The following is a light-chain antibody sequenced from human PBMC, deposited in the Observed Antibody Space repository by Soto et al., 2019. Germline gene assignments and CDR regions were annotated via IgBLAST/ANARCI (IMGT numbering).Light chain of an antibody. CDR1: QTVSSNY. CDR3: QQYTGPPTT. Sequence: EIVLPQTPGTLSLSPGERATLSCRVSQTVSSNYLAWCQQRPGQAPRLLIYGASTRAAGIPDRFSGSGSGTDFTLTITRLEPEDSAVYFCQQYTGPPTTFGQGTRLEI. J-gene: IGKJ5*01. CDR2: GAS. V-gene: IGKV3-20*01.